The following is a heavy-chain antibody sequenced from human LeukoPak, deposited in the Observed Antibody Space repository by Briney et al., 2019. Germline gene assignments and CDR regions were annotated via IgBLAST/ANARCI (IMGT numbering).Heavy chain of an antibody. CDR3: ARDLDSSGLSGAFDI. J-gene: IGHJ3*02. CDR2: MRQDGSDK. Sequence: PGGSLRLSCAASGFTFSSYSMNWVRQAPGKGLEWVANMRQDGSDKYYVDSVKGRFTISRDNAKNSVHLQMNSLRAEDTAVYYCARDLDSSGLSGAFDIWGQGTMVTVS. D-gene: IGHD3-22*01. V-gene: IGHV3-7*01. CDR1: GFTFSSYS.